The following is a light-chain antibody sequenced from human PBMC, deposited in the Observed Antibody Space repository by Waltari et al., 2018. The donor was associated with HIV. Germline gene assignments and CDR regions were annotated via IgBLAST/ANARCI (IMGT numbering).Light chain of an antibody. CDR2: DAS. CDR3: QHRSEWPT. V-gene: IGKV3-11*01. CDR1: QSVRSY. Sequence: EIVLTQSPATLSLSPGESATLSCRASQSVRSYVAWFQQKPGQAPRLLIYDASNRATGIPARFSGSGSGTDFSLTISALEPEDFAVYFCQHRSEWPTFGLGTRVEVK. J-gene: IGKJ1*01.